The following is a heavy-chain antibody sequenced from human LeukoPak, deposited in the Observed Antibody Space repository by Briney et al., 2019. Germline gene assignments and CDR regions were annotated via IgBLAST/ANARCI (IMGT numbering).Heavy chain of an antibody. D-gene: IGHD5-12*01. V-gene: IGHV1-46*01. J-gene: IGHJ5*02. CDR1: GYTFTSYY. CDR2: INPSGGST. Sequence: ASVKVSCKASGYTFTSYYMHWVRQAPGQGLEWMGIINPSGGSTSYAQKFQGRVTMTRDTSTSTVYMELSSLRSEDTAVYYCARDTGQQKGGYLSNWFDPWGQGTLVTVSS. CDR3: ARDTGQQKGGYLSNWFDP.